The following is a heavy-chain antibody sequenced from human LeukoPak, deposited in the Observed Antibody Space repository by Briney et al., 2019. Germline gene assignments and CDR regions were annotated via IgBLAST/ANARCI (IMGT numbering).Heavy chain of an antibody. J-gene: IGHJ3*02. D-gene: IGHD2-15*01. CDR1: GGSISSSSYY. CDR2: IYYSGST. CDR3: ARDPSRYSAFGI. Sequence: PSETLSLTCTVSGGSISSSSYYWGWIRQPPGKGLEWIGSIYYSGSTYYNPSLKSRVTISVDTSKNQFSLKLSSVTAADTAVYYCARDPSRYSAFGIWGQWTMVTVSS. V-gene: IGHV4-39*02.